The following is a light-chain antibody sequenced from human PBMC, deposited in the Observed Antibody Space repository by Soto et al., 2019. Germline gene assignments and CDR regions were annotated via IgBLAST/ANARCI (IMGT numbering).Light chain of an antibody. CDR1: QSFSSW. J-gene: IGKJ4*01. CDR3: QQYDNLPL. V-gene: IGKV1-5*01. Sequence: DIQLTQSPSTLSASVGDRVTLTCRASQSFSSWLAWYQQKPGKAPKLLIYDASSLESGVPSRFSGSGSGTEFTLTISSLQPDDFATYYCQQYDNLPLFGGGTKVEIK. CDR2: DAS.